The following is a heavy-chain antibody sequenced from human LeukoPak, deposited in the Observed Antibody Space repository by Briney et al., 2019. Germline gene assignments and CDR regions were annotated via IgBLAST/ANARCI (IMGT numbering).Heavy chain of an antibody. D-gene: IGHD3-9*01. V-gene: IGHV1-18*01. J-gene: IGHJ3*02. CDR3: ARAPTYYDILTGYYRDDAFDI. CDR2: ISAYNGNT. Sequence: ASVKVSCKASGYTFTSYGISWVRQAPGQGLEWMGWISAYNGNTNYAQKLQGRVTMTTDTSTSTAYMELRSLRSDDTAVYYCARAPTYYDILTGYYRDDAFDIWGQGTMVTVSS. CDR1: GYTFTSYG.